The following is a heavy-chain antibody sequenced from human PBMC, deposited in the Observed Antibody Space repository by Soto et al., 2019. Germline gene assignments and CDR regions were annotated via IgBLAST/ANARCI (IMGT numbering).Heavy chain of an antibody. CDR3: ASSKYDVVAGFVWFDP. D-gene: IGHD2-21*01. CDR1: CDSITIGASS. V-gene: IGHV4-30-2*01. CDR2: MYHSGNT. Sequence: RSETLSLTSAVYCDSITIGASSWSCIRQTPGHGLEWIRYMYHSGNTYYNPSLKGRVTISLNHSRNQFSLRLNSVTAADTAVYFCASSKYDVVAGFVWFDPLGQGNLVTVSS. J-gene: IGHJ5*02.